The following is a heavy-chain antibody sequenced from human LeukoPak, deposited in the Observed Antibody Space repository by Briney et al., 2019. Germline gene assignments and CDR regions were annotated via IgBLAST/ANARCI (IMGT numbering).Heavy chain of an antibody. Sequence: GESLKIFCKGSGYSFTSYWIGWVRQMPGKGLELMGDIYPGDSDTRYSPSFQGQVTISADKSISTAYLQWSSLKASDTAMYYCARNTNKYYYDSRGYYADYWGQGTLVTVSS. CDR3: ARNTNKYYYDSRGYYADY. CDR1: GYSFTSYW. CDR2: IYPGDSDT. V-gene: IGHV5-51*01. D-gene: IGHD3-22*01. J-gene: IGHJ4*02.